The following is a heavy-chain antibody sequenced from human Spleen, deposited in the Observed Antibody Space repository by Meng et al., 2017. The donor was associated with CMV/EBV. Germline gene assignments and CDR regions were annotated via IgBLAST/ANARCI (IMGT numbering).Heavy chain of an antibody. CDR3: ARSITIFQIDY. Sequence: SCKTSDYSFTSSGISWVRQAPGQGPEWVGWINTYNGNTKYAQKFLGRVTMTKDTSTSTAYMELMSLRSDDTAVYYCARSITIFQIDYWGQGTLVTVSS. CDR2: INTYNGNT. J-gene: IGHJ4*02. CDR1: DYSFTSSG. V-gene: IGHV1-18*01. D-gene: IGHD3-9*01.